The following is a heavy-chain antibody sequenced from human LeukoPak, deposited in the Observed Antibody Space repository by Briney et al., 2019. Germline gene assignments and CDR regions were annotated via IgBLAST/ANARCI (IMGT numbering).Heavy chain of an antibody. Sequence: SETLSLTCIVSGGSISSYYWSWIRQSPGKGLEWIGNIFYSGRSDYNPSLKSRANISIDTSKNHLSLKLSSMTAADTAVYYCARRQRLNWFDPWGQGTLVTVSS. CDR3: ARRQRLNWFDP. J-gene: IGHJ5*02. CDR1: GGSISSYY. CDR2: IFYSGRS. V-gene: IGHV4-59*08.